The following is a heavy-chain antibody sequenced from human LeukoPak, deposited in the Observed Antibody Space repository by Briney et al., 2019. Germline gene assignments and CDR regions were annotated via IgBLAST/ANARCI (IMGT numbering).Heavy chain of an antibody. D-gene: IGHD3-10*01. J-gene: IGHJ4*02. V-gene: IGHV3-30*18. CDR2: ISHDGSVK. Sequence: GGSLRLSCAASGITYNRCVMHWVRQAPGEGLEWVARISHDGSVKNYADSVKGRFTISRDNSKNTLYLQMNSLRAEDTAVYYCAKDRPGYYGSGSYYNHWLEGHNWGQGTLVTVSS. CDR1: GITYNRCV. CDR3: AKDRPGYYGSGSYYNHWLEGHN.